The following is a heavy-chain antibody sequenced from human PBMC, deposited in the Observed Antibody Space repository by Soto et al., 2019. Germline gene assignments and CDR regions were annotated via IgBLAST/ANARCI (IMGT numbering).Heavy chain of an antibody. CDR2: ISDSGGTT. Sequence: GGSLRLSCAASGFTFSSYAMNWVRQAPGKGLEWVSSISDSGGTTYYADSVKGRITISRDNPKSTLYLQMNSLRAEDTAVYYCASGGYCGSSACYASKYWGQGTLVTVSA. CDR1: GFTFSSYA. V-gene: IGHV3-23*01. J-gene: IGHJ4*02. D-gene: IGHD2-2*01. CDR3: ASGGYCGSSACYASKY.